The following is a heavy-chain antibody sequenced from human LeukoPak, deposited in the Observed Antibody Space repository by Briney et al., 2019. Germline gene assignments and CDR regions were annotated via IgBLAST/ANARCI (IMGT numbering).Heavy chain of an antibody. D-gene: IGHD5-18*01. CDR3: ARGGYSHGYGYYYYYYMDV. CDR2: INHSGST. J-gene: IGHJ6*03. Sequence: PSETLSLTCAVYGGSFSGYYWSWIRQPPGKGLEWIGEINHSGSTNYNPSLKSRVTISVDTSKNQFSLKLSSVTAADTAVYYCARGGYSHGYGYYYYYYMDVWGKGTTVTISS. CDR1: GGSFSGYY. V-gene: IGHV4-34*01.